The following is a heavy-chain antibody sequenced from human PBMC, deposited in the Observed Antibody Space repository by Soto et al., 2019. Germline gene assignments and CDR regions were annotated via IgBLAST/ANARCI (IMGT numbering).Heavy chain of an antibody. J-gene: IGHJ4*02. V-gene: IGHV3-7*01. D-gene: IGHD2-21*02. Sequence: PGGSLRLSCAASGFTFSSYWMSWVRQAPGKGLEWVANIKQDGSEKYYVDSVKGRSTISRDNAKNSLYLQMNSLRAEDTAVYYCARVPPSTAGGNDYWGQGTLVTVSS. CDR1: GFTFSSYW. CDR2: IKQDGSEK. CDR3: ARVPPSTAGGNDY.